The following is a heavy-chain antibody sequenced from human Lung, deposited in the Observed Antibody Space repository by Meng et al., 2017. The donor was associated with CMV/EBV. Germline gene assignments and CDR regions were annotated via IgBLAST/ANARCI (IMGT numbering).Heavy chain of an antibody. CDR3: ASVFGVFDY. Sequence: GESLKISCAASGFTFSSYNMNWVRQAPGKGLEWVSYISTSSSIMYYADSVKGRFTISRDNAKNSLYLQMNSLRAEDTAVYYCASVFGVFDYWGQG. CDR2: ISTSSSIM. CDR1: GFTFSSYN. V-gene: IGHV3-48*04. D-gene: IGHD3-16*01. J-gene: IGHJ4*02.